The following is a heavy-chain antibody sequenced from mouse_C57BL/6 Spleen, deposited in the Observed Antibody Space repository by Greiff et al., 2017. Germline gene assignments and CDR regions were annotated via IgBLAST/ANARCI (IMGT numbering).Heavy chain of an antibody. Sequence: VQLVESGAELAKPGASVKLSCKASGYTFTSYWMHWVKQRPGQGLEWIGYINPSSGYTKYNQKFKDKATLTADKSSSTAYMQLSSLTYEDSAVYYCAERTDDGYFDDWGQGTTLTVSS. CDR2: INPSSGYT. CDR3: AERTDDGYFDD. J-gene: IGHJ2*01. D-gene: IGHD2-12*01. V-gene: IGHV1-7*01. CDR1: GYTFTSYW.